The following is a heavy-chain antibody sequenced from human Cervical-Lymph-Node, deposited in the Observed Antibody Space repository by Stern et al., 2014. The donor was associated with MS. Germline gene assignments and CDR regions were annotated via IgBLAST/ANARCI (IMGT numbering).Heavy chain of an antibody. V-gene: IGHV1-18*01. CDR1: GYTFTSYG. D-gene: IGHD2-15*01. CDR3: ARGLLGSENAFDI. Sequence: VQLVQSGAEVKKPGASVKVSCKASGYTFTSYGIRWVRQDPGPGLEWMGWISSYIGNTIYAQKLQGRVTMPTDTSTSTAYMEVRSLRSDDTAVYYCARGLLGSENAFDIWGQGTMVTVSS. CDR2: ISSYIGNT. J-gene: IGHJ3*02.